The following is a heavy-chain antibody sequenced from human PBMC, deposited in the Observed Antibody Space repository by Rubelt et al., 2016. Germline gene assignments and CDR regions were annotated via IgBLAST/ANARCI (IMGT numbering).Heavy chain of an antibody. D-gene: IGHD1-26*01. J-gene: IGHJ4*02. CDR1: GFTFSNYA. V-gene: IGHV3-23*01. CDR2: ISASGGST. CDR3: ARSGSN. Sequence: EVQLLESGGGLVQPGGSLRLSCAASGFTFSNYAMTWVRQAPGKGLEWVSSISASGGSTYYADSVKGRFTISRDNSKNTLYLQLNRLRAEDTAVYYCARSGSNWGQGTLVTVSS.